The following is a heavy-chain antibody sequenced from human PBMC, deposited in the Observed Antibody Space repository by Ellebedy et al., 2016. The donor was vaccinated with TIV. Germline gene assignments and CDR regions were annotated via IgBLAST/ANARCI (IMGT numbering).Heavy chain of an antibody. D-gene: IGHD1-26*01. CDR1: GYNFASFW. CDR2: IYPGDSNI. Sequence: KVSCKGSGYNFASFWNGWVRQMPGKGLEWMGTIYPGDSNIRYSPSFQGQVTISADKSISTAYLQWSSLKASDTAMYYCARFHSGSSYEGNDYWGQGTLVTVSS. V-gene: IGHV5-51*01. CDR3: ARFHSGSSYEGNDY. J-gene: IGHJ4*02.